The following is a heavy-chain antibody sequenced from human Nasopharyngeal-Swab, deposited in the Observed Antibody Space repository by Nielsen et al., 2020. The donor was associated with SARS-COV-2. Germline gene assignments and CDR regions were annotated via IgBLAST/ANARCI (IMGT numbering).Heavy chain of an antibody. J-gene: IGHJ5*02. CDR3: AREVVRGIYNWFDP. CDR2: IYHTGGT. CDR1: GDSISSGGYS. D-gene: IGHD3-10*01. V-gene: IGHV4-30-2*01. Sequence: LRLSCAVSGDSISSGGYSWTWIRQPPGKALEWIGYIYHTGGTYYNPSLKSRLTISVDTSKNQFSLKLNSVTAADTAVYYCAREVVRGIYNWFDPWGQGTLVTVSS.